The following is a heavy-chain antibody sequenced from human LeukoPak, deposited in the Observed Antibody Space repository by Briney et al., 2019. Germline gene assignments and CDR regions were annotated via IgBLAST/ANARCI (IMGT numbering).Heavy chain of an antibody. V-gene: IGHV1-8*01. D-gene: IGHD6-13*01. CDR1: GYTFTSYD. CDR2: MNPNSGNT. CDR3: ARGFWYSSSWTDY. J-gene: IGHJ4*02. Sequence: ASVKVSCKAYGYTFTSYDINWVRQATGQGLEWMGWMNPNSGNTGYAQKFQGRVTMTRNTSISTAYMELGSLRSEDTAVYYCARGFWYSSSWTDYWGQGTLVTVSS.